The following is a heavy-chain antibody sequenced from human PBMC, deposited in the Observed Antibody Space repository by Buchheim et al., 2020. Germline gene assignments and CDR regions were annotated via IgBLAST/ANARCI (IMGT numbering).Heavy chain of an antibody. Sequence: QVQLVESGGGVVQPGRSLRLSCAASGFTFSSYAMHWVRQAPGKGLEWVAVISYDGSNKYCADSVKGRFTISRDNSKNTLYLQMNSLRAEDTAVYYCAREGNYYDSSGYYPYFDYWGQGTL. CDR1: GFTFSSYA. CDR3: AREGNYYDSSGYYPYFDY. V-gene: IGHV3-30*04. D-gene: IGHD3-22*01. CDR2: ISYDGSNK. J-gene: IGHJ4*02.